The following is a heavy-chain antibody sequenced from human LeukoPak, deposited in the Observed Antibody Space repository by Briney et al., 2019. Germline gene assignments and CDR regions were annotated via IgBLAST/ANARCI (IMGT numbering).Heavy chain of an antibody. CDR2: ISGSGLST. CDR1: GFTFSTYA. J-gene: IGHJ4*02. Sequence: GGSLRLSCAASGFTFSTYAMSWVRQAPGKGLEWVSGISGSGLSTSYADSVKGRFTISRDNSKNTLYLQMNSLRAEDTAVYYCAGRSCTSGLCPFDYWAREPWSPSPQ. CDR3: AGRSCTSGLCPFDY. D-gene: IGHD2-8*01. V-gene: IGHV3-23*01.